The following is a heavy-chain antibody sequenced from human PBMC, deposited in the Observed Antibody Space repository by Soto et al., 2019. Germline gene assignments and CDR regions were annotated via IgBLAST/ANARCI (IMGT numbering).Heavy chain of an antibody. CDR3: ARRGGGSGDY. V-gene: IGHV3-48*02. Sequence: EVQLVESGGGLVQPGGSLRLSCAASGFTFSSYSMNWVRQAPGKGLEWVTYISSSSSTIYYADSVKGRFTISRDNAKNSRYQQMNSLRYEDTGVYYGARRGGGSGDYWGQGTLVTVSS. CDR2: ISSSSSTI. D-gene: IGHD3-10*01. CDR1: GFTFSSYS. J-gene: IGHJ4*02.